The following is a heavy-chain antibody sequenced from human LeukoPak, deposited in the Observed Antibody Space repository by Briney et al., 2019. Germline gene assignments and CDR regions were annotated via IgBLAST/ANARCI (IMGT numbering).Heavy chain of an antibody. CDR1: GYTFSTYE. CDR2: VHPNNGDT. CDR3: TRGPRDDP. Sequence: ASVKVSCKASGYTFSTYEINWVRQATGQGLEWMGWVHPNNGDTVYAQRFQGRVTMTRNTSISTAYMELSSLRSEDTAVYYYTRGPRDDPWGQGTLVTVSS. V-gene: IGHV1-8*01. J-gene: IGHJ5*02.